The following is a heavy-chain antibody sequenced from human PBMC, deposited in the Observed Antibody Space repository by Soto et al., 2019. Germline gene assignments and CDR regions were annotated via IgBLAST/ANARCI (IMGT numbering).Heavy chain of an antibody. CDR2: IYYSGST. CDR1: GGSISSYY. D-gene: IGHD4-4*01. J-gene: IGHJ6*02. Sequence: QVQLQESGPGLVKPSETLSLTCTVSGGSISSYYWSWIRQPPGKGLEWIGYIYYSGSTNYNPSLKSRVTISVDTSKNQFSLKLSSVTAADTAVYYCARANFGYSNPDVYYYYYGMDVWGQGTTVTVSS. CDR3: ARANFGYSNPDVYYYYYGMDV. V-gene: IGHV4-59*01.